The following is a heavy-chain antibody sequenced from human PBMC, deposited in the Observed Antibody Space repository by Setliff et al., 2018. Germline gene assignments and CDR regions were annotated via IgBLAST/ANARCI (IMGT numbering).Heavy chain of an antibody. CDR3: AASRAYTGAVEEWFLPKTFDF. CDR2: IYHNGNT. V-gene: IGHV4-59*12. D-gene: IGHD3-10*01. Sequence: PSETLSLTCTVSGGSISPYFWSWIRQSPGKGLEWIGYIYHNGNTNFNPSLKTRVTMSVDTSKNQFALNLRSVTAADAALYYCAASRAYTGAVEEWFLPKTFDFWGQGSPVTVSS. J-gene: IGHJ4*02. CDR1: GGSISPYF.